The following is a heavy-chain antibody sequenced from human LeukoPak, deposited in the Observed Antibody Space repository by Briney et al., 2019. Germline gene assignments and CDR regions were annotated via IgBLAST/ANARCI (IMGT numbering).Heavy chain of an antibody. Sequence: GGSLRLSCAASGFTFSSYAMHWVRQAPGKGLEWVAVISYDGSNKYYADSVKGRFTISRDNSKNTLYLQMNSLRAEDTAVYYCARDLLSDSGYWGQGTLVTVSS. CDR2: ISYDGSNK. D-gene: IGHD2/OR15-2a*01. V-gene: IGHV3-30*04. CDR3: ARDLLSDSGY. J-gene: IGHJ4*02. CDR1: GFTFSSYA.